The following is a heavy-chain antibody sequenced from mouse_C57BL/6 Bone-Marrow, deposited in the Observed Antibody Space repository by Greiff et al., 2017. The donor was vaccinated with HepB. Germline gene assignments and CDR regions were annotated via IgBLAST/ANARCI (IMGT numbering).Heavy chain of an antibody. V-gene: IGHV1-59*01. CDR1: GYTFTSYW. Sequence: VQLQQPGAELVRPGTSVKLSCKASGYTFTSYWMHWVKQRPGQGLEWIGVIDPSDSYTNYNQKFKGKATLTVDTSSSTAYMQLSSLTSEDSAVYYCARTDYYGRDYWGQGTTLTVSS. J-gene: IGHJ2*01. D-gene: IGHD1-1*01. CDR3: ARTDYYGRDY. CDR2: IDPSDSYT.